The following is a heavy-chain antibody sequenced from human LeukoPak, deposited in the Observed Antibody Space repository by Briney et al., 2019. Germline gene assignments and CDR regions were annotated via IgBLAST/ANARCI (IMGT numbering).Heavy chain of an antibody. D-gene: IGHD3-3*01. Sequence: ASVKVSCKASGYTFTGYYMHWVRQAPGQGLEWMGWINPNSGGTNYAQKFQGRVTMTRDTSISTAYMELSRLRSDDTAVYYCARGPDDFWSGYYIDYWGQGTLVTVSS. J-gene: IGHJ4*02. V-gene: IGHV1-2*02. CDR1: GYTFTGYY. CDR2: INPNSGGT. CDR3: ARGPDDFWSGYYIDY.